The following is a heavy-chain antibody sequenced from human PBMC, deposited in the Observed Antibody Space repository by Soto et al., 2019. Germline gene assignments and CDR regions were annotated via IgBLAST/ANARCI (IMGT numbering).Heavy chain of an antibody. CDR3: ARRMHFDWLADAFDI. V-gene: IGHV3-30-3*01. Sequence: WVLRLSCAASGFTFSSYAMHWVRQAPGKGLEWVAVISYDGSNKYYADSVKGRFTISRDNSKNTLYLQMNSLRAEDTAVYYCARRMHFDWLADAFDIWGQGTMVTVSS. CDR1: GFTFSSYA. CDR2: ISYDGSNK. D-gene: IGHD3-9*01. J-gene: IGHJ3*02.